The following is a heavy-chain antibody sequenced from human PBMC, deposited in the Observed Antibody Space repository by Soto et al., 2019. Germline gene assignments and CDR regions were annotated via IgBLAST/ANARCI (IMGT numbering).Heavy chain of an antibody. V-gene: IGHV1-69*01. CDR2: IIPIFGTA. Sequence: QVQLVQSGAEVKKPGSSVKVSCKASGGTFSSYSINWVRQGPGQGLEWMGEIIPIFGTANYAQKFQGRVTITADESTSTAYMELSSLRSEDTAVYYCARDGGRHSGGIDYWGQGPLVTVSS. CDR1: GGTFSSYS. CDR3: ARDGGRHSGGIDY. J-gene: IGHJ4*02. D-gene: IGHD1-26*01.